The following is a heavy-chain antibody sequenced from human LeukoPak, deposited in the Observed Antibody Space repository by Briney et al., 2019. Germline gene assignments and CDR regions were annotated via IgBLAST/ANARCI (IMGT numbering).Heavy chain of an antibody. CDR1: GFTFDDYG. CDR3: ARVSYYDSGGYYYFDY. J-gene: IGHJ4*02. Sequence: GGSLRLSCAASGFTFDDYGMSWVRQAPGKGLEWVSGINWNGGSTGYADSVKGRFTISRDNAKNSLYLQMNNLRVEDTALYYCARVSYYDSGGYYYFDYWGQGTLVTVSS. D-gene: IGHD3-22*01. CDR2: INWNGGST. V-gene: IGHV3-20*04.